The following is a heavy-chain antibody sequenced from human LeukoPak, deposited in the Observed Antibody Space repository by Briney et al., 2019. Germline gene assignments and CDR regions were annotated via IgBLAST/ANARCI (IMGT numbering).Heavy chain of an antibody. Sequence: GGSLRPSCAASGFTFSSYGMHWVRQAPGKGLEWEAFIRYDGSNKYYADSVKGRFTISRDNSKNTLYLQMNSLRAEDTAVYYCAKEDDYYGSGSYYTASGYWGQGTLVTVSS. CDR2: IRYDGSNK. D-gene: IGHD3-10*01. V-gene: IGHV3-30*02. CDR1: GFTFSSYG. J-gene: IGHJ4*02. CDR3: AKEDDYYGSGSYYTASGY.